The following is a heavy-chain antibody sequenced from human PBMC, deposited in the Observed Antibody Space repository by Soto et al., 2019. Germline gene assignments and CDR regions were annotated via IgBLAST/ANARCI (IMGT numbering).Heavy chain of an antibody. J-gene: IGHJ6*03. CDR3: ARVRGQYNWNLSGYMDV. CDR1: GYTFTSYG. D-gene: IGHD1-20*01. CDR2: ISAYNGNT. V-gene: IGHV1-18*01. Sequence: ASVKVSCKASGYTFTSYGISWVRQAPGQGLEWMGWISAYNGNTNYAQKLQGRVTMTTDTSTSTAYMELRSLRSDDTAVYYCARVRGQYNWNLSGYMDVWGKGTTVTVSS.